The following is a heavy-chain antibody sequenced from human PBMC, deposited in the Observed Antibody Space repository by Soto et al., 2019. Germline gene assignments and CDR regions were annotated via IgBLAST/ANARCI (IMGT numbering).Heavy chain of an antibody. V-gene: IGHV4-34*01. CDR1: GGSFSGHF. CDR3: ARGSAGRGYYYSGMDV. Sequence: SETLSLTXSVHGGSFSGHFGSWIRQPPGKGLEWIGEINHSGGTNYNPSLKSRVTISVDTSRNQFSLKVNSVTAADTAVYHCARGSAGRGYYYSGMDVWSQGTTVTVSS. CDR2: INHSGGT. J-gene: IGHJ6*02.